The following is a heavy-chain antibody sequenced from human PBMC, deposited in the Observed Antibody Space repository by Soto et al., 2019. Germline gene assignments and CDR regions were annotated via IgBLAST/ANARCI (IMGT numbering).Heavy chain of an antibody. CDR3: ARDSRSGVTWGGWFDP. CDR2: IYYSGST. J-gene: IGHJ5*02. CDR1: GGSISSGGYY. V-gene: IGHV4-31*03. Sequence: SETLSLTCTVSGGSISSGGYYWSWIRQHPGKGLEWIGYIYYSGSTYYNPSLKSRVTISVDTSKNQFSLKLSSVTAADTAVYYCARDSRSGVTWGGWFDPWGQGTLVTVSS. D-gene: IGHD3-16*01.